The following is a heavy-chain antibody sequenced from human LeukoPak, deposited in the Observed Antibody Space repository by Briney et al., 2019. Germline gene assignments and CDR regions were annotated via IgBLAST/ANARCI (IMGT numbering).Heavy chain of an antibody. Sequence: SETLSLTCTVSGGSFSSGSYYWSWIRQPPGKGLEWIGYIYYSGSTNYNPSLKSRVTISVDTSKNQFSLKLSSVTAADTAVYYCARGRGTMVRGVIIPLYYWGQGTLVTVSS. CDR3: ARGRGTMVRGVIIPLYY. V-gene: IGHV4-61*01. D-gene: IGHD3-10*01. J-gene: IGHJ4*02. CDR1: GGSFSSGSYY. CDR2: IYYSGST.